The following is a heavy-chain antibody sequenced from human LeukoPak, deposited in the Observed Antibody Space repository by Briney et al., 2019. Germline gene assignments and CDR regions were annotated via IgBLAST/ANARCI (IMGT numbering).Heavy chain of an antibody. J-gene: IGHJ6*02. V-gene: IGHV3-11*01. CDR3: ARVGCGGILYYYYYGMDV. CDR2: LRSSGSPI. Sequence: GGSLRLSCAASGFTFSDYYMSWVRQAPGKGLEWVSYLRSSGSPIYYADSVKGRVTISRDNAKNSLYLQMNSLRAEDTAVYYCARVGCGGILYYYYYGMDVWGQGTTVTVSS. D-gene: IGHD2-21*01. CDR1: GFTFSDYY.